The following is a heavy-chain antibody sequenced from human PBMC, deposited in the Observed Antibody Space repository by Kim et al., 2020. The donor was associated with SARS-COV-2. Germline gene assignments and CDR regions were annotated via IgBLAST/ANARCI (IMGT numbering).Heavy chain of an antibody. CDR3: ARDVEITYSSGWIDY. Sequence: SVKGRFTISRDNAKNSLYLQMNSLRAEDTAVYYCARDVEITYSSGWIDYWGQGTLVTVSS. V-gene: IGHV3-11*01. D-gene: IGHD6-19*01. J-gene: IGHJ4*02.